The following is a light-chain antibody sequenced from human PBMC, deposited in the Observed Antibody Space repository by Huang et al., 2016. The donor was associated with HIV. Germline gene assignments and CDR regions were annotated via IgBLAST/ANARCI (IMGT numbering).Light chain of an antibody. J-gene: IGKJ2*01. V-gene: IGKV1-39*01. Sequence: DIQMTQAPPSLSAAVGDRVIINCRASQIITKYLNWYQQMPGRAPKLLISGASSLQGGVSSRFSGSGSGTDFTRTIRDLQPEDTATYHCQQSYNIPRTFGQGTLLEI. CDR2: GAS. CDR1: QIITKY. CDR3: QQSYNIPRT.